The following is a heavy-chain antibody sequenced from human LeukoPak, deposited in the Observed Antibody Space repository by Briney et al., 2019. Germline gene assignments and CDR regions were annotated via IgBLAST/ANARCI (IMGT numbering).Heavy chain of an antibody. Sequence: PSETLSLTCTVSGGSISSSSYYWGRIRQPPGKGLEWIGSSYYSGSTCYNPYLKSRVTISVDTSNNQFPQKLSPVTAADTALYYCARSYSSSSHYYYYHIDVWGKGTTVSVS. CDR3: ARSYSSSSHYYYYHIDV. CDR1: GGSISSSSYY. V-gene: IGHV4-39*01. CDR2: SYYSGST. J-gene: IGHJ6*03. D-gene: IGHD6-6*01.